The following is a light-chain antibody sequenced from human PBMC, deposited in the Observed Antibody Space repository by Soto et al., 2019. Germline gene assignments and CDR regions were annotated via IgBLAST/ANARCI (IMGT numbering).Light chain of an antibody. J-gene: IGKJ5*01. V-gene: IGKV3-11*01. CDR2: DAS. Sequence: DIVLTQSPATLSLSPGERATLSCRASQSISNYLAWYQQKPGQAPRLLLYDASDRATGIPARFSGSGSGTDFTLTTSSLQPQDFAVYYCQQRSNWPPITFGQGTRLDIK. CDR3: QQRSNWPPIT. CDR1: QSISNY.